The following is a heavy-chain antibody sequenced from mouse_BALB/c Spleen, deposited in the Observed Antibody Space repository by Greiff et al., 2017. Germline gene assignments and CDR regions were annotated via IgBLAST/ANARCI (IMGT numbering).Heavy chain of an antibody. D-gene: IGHD6-1*01. CDR3: ARHGLRRYFDV. CDR2: ISSGGSYT. J-gene: IGHJ1*01. Sequence: EVKLVESGGDLVKPGGSLKLSCAASGFTFSSYGMSWVRQTPDKRLEWVATISSGGSYTYYPDSVKGRFTISRDNAKNTLYLQMSSLKSEDTAMYYCARHGLRRYFDVWGAGTTVTVSS. V-gene: IGHV5-6*01. CDR1: GFTFSSYG.